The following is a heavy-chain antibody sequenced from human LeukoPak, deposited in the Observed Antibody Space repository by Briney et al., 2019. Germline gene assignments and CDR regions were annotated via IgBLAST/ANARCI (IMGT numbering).Heavy chain of an antibody. CDR3: ARREYSGSYYVY. CDR2: VDPTDSYT. D-gene: IGHD1-26*01. Sequence: GESLKISCKGSGYSFTTYWISWVPQMPGKGLEWMGRVDPTDSYTNYSPSFQGHVTISADKSISTAYLQWSSLKASDTAMYYCARREYSGSYYVYWGQGTLVTVSS. V-gene: IGHV5-10-1*01. CDR1: GYSFTTYW. J-gene: IGHJ4*02.